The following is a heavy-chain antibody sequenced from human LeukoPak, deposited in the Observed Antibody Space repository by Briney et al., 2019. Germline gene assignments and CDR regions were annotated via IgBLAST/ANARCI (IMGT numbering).Heavy chain of an antibody. CDR1: GYNLTSYA. Sequence: LWASVKVSCKASGYNLTSYAMNWVRQAPGQGLEWMGRINTNTGDPTYAQGFTGRFVFSLDTSVSAAYLQINSLQAEDTAVYYCARLLSSDWYWFDFWGQGSLVTVSS. V-gene: IGHV7-4-1*02. CDR3: ARLLSSDWYWFDF. J-gene: IGHJ4*02. D-gene: IGHD6-13*01. CDR2: INTNTGDP.